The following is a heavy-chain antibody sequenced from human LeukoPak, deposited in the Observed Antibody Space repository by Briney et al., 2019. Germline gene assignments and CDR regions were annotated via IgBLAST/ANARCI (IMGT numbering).Heavy chain of an antibody. CDR3: ARDPLDEAFDY. CDR2: IKQDGSEK. Sequence: SGGSLRLSCAASGFTFNSYWMSWVRQAPGKGLEWVANIKQDGSEKYYVDSVKGRFTISRDNAKNSLYLQMNSLRAEDTAVYYCARDPLDEAFDYWGQGTLVTVSS. CDR1: GFTFNSYW. V-gene: IGHV3-7*01. J-gene: IGHJ4*02. D-gene: IGHD2-2*03.